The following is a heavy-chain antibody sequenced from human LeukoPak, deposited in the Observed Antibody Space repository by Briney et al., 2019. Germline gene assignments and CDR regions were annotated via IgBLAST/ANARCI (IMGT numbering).Heavy chain of an antibody. J-gene: IGHJ4*02. D-gene: IGHD6-19*01. CDR2: ISSSNSYI. Sequence: GGSLRLSCAASGFTFSSYSMNWVPQAPGKGLEWVSYISSSNSYIYYADSVKGRFTISRDNAKNSLYLQMNSLRAEDTAVYYCARVRSGWYEDYWGQGTLVTVSS. V-gene: IGHV3-21*01. CDR1: GFTFSSYS. CDR3: ARVRSGWYEDY.